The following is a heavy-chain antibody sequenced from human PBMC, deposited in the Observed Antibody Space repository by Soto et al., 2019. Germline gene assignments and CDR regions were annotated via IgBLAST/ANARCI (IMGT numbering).Heavy chain of an antibody. J-gene: IGHJ6*02. Sequence: MSWVRQAPGKGLEWVSAISGSGGSTYYADSVKGRFTISRDNSKNTLYLQMNSLRAEDTAVYYCAKDLGDFTIFGVVIMRDYYYYGMDVWGQGTTVTVSS. V-gene: IGHV3-23*01. CDR2: ISGSGGST. CDR3: AKDLGDFTIFGVVIMRDYYYYGMDV. D-gene: IGHD3-3*01.